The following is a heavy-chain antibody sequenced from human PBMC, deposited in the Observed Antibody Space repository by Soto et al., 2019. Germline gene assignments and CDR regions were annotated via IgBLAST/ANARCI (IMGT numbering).Heavy chain of an antibody. D-gene: IGHD6-13*01. CDR3: ARVLGYSSSWWRHSAFDI. Sequence: ASVKVSCKASGYSFTDYHIHWVRQAPGQGLEWLGRINPKSGGTSTAQKFQGWVTMTTDTSISTASMELTRLTSDDTAIYYCARVLGYSSSWWRHSAFDIWGQGTTVTVSS. V-gene: IGHV1-2*04. J-gene: IGHJ3*02. CDR1: GYSFTDYH. CDR2: INPKSGGT.